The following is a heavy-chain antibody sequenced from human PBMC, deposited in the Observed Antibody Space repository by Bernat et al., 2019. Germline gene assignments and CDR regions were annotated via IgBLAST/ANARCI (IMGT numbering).Heavy chain of an antibody. CDR3: ARDNGIVGAAWYFDL. Sequence: QLQLQESGSGLVKPSQTLSLTCAVSGGSISSGGYSWSWIRQSPGKGLEWIGYIYHSGNNYYNPSLKNRVTISADTSKNQFSLKLSSVTAADTAVYYCARDNGIVGAAWYFDLWGRGTLVSVSS. CDR2: IYHSGNN. J-gene: IGHJ2*01. V-gene: IGHV4-30-2*06. CDR1: GGSISSGGYS. D-gene: IGHD1-26*01.